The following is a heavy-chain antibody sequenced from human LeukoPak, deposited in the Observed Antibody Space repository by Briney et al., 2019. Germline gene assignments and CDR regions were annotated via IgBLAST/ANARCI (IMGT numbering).Heavy chain of an antibody. CDR1: GDSISGSSYY. Sequence: SETLSLTCTVSGDSISGSSYYWGWLRQPPGKGLEWIGNIYYGGSTYYNPSLKSRVSISVDTSNNQFSLKVSSVTAADTAVYYCASADGYKIDYWGQGTLVTVSS. CDR3: ASADGYKIDY. V-gene: IGHV4-39*01. CDR2: IYYGGST. D-gene: IGHD5-24*01. J-gene: IGHJ4*02.